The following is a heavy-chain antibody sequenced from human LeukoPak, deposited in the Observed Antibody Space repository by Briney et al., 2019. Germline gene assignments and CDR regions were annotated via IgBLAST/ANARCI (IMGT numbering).Heavy chain of an antibody. J-gene: IGHJ4*02. D-gene: IGHD3-10*01. CDR2: IFPSHST. CDR3: ATKAGSGGGYFDY. CDR1: GLTVCTDY. V-gene: IGHV3-53*05. Sequence: GGSLRLSCAASGLTVCTDYMSWVRQAPGKGLEWVSVIFPSHSTYYADSVKGRFTISRDNSKNAVYLQMNSLRPEDTAVYYCATKAGSGGGYFDYWGQGTLVTVSS.